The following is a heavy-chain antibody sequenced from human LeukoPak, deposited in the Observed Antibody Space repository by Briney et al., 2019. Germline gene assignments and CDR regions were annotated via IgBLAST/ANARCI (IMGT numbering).Heavy chain of an antibody. CDR2: IIPILGIP. CDR1: GGTFSSYA. D-gene: IGHD2-21*02. J-gene: IGHJ2*01. Sequence: WASVKVSCKASGGTFSSYAIIWVRQAPGQGLEWMGRIIPILGIPNYAQKFEGRVTITADKSTTTAYMELRSLRSEDTAVYYCATEAIVVVTARDYWYFDLWGRGTLVTVSS. V-gene: IGHV1-69*04. CDR3: ATEAIVVVTARDYWYFDL.